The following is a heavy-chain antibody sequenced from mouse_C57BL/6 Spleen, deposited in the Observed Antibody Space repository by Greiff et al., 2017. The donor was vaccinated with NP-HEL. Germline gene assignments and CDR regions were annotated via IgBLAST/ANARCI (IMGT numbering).Heavy chain of an antibody. CDR2: IYPSDSET. J-gene: IGHJ1*03. Sequence: QVHVKQPGAELVRPGSSVKLSCKASGYTFTSYWMDWVKQRPGQGLEWIGNIYPSDSETHYNQKFKDKATLTVDKSSSTAYMQLSSLTSEDSAVYYCARAITTVVAKGYFDVWGTGTTVTVSS. CDR1: GYTFTSYW. CDR3: ARAITTVVAKGYFDV. V-gene: IGHV1-61*01. D-gene: IGHD1-1*01.